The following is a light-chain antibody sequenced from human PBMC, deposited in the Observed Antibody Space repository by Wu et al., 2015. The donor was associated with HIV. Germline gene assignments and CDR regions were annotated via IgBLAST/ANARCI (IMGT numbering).Light chain of an antibody. Sequence: IVLTQSPGTLSLSPGERATLSCRASQRVSSNYFAWYQQKFGQAPRLLIYGASIRATGIPDRFSGSGSGTDLTLTISRLEPEDFAVYYCQHRSDWPTFGQGTKVEIQ. CDR1: QRVSSNY. CDR2: GAS. CDR3: QHRSDWPT. J-gene: IGKJ1*01. V-gene: IGKV3D-20*02.